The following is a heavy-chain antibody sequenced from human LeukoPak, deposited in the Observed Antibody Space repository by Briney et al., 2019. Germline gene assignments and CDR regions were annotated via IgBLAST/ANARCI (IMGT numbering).Heavy chain of an antibody. CDR2: IYYNGST. CDR3: ARDRHIAVFGVVPHRWFDP. J-gene: IGHJ5*02. V-gene: IGHV4-31*03. Sequence: TLSLTCTVSGGSISSSGYYWSWIRQHPGKGLEWIGNIYYNGSTNYNPSLKSRLSISLDTAKNQISLKLSSVTAADTAVYYCARDRHIAVFGVVPHRWFDPWGQGALVTASS. CDR1: GGSISSSGYY. D-gene: IGHD3-3*01.